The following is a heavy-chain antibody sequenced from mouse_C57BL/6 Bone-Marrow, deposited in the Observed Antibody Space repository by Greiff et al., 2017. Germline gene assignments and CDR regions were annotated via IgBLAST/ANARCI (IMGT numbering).Heavy chain of an antibody. D-gene: IGHD3-3*01. J-gene: IGHJ2*01. V-gene: IGHV10-1*01. CDR3: VRGGTAPYYFDY. CDR1: GFSFNTYA. Sequence: EVQLVESGGGLVQPKGSLKLSCAASGFSFNTYAMNWVRQAPGKGLEWVARIRSKSNNYATYYADSVKDRFTISRDDSESMLYLQMNNLKTEDTARYYCVRGGTAPYYFDYWGQGTTLTVSS. CDR2: IRSKSNNYAT.